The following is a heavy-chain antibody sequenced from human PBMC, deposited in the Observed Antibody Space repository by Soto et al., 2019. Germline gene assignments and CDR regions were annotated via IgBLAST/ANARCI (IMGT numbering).Heavy chain of an antibody. V-gene: IGHV4-4*02. J-gene: IGHJ4*02. CDR3: ASHRGNTYGPYDY. CDR2: ISHSGNT. Sequence: VQLQESGPGLVKPSGTLSLTCAVSGGSISSGNWWSWVRQSPRKGLEWIGEISHSGNTNHNPSLKSQVTISIDKSKNQFSLKLTSVTAADTAVYYCASHRGNTYGPYDYWGQGTLVTVSS. D-gene: IGHD5-18*01. CDR1: GGSISSGNW.